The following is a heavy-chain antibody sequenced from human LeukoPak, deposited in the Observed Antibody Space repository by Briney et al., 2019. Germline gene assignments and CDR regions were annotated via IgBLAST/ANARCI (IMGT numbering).Heavy chain of an antibody. CDR3: ARYYYDSSGYYYNWFDP. D-gene: IGHD3-22*01. Sequence: GGSLRLSCAASGFTFSSYSMNWVRQAPGKGLEWVSSISSSSSYIYYADSVKGRFTISRDNAKNSLYLQMNSLRAEDTAVYYCARYYYDSSGYYYNWFDPWGQGTLVTVSS. V-gene: IGHV3-21*01. CDR1: GFTFSSYS. CDR2: ISSSSSYI. J-gene: IGHJ5*02.